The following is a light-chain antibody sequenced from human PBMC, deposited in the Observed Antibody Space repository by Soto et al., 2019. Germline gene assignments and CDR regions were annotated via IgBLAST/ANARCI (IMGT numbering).Light chain of an antibody. CDR1: SSNMGGNT. Sequence: QSVLTQPPSASETPGQRVTISCSGSSSNMGGNTVNWYQQLPGTAPKLLIYSDNQRPSGVPDRFSGSKSGTSASLAIGGLHSEDEADYYCAAWDDSLNGVVFGGGTKLTV. V-gene: IGLV1-44*01. CDR2: SDN. CDR3: AAWDDSLNGVV. J-gene: IGLJ2*01.